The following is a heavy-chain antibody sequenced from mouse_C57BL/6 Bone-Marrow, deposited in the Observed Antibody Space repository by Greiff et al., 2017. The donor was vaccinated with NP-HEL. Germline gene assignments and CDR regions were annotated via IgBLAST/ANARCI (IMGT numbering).Heavy chain of an antibody. V-gene: IGHV5-9-1*02. CDR1: GFTFSSYA. CDR3: TRVFYYAMDS. J-gene: IGHJ4*01. CDR2: ISSGGDYI. Sequence: EVMLVESGEGLVKPGGSLKLSCAAFGFTFSSYAMSWVRQTPEKRLEWVAYISSGGDYIYYADTVKGRFTISRDNARNTLYLKMSSLKSEDTAMYYCTRVFYYAMDSWGQGTSVTVSS.